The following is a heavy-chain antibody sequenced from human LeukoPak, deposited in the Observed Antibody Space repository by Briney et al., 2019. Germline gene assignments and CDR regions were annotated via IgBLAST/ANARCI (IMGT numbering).Heavy chain of an antibody. CDR3: ARDNSVGDTAWWFDP. V-gene: IGHV1-2*02. CDR2: INPNSGGT. CDR1: GYTFTGYY. D-gene: IGHD1-26*01. J-gene: IGHJ5*02. Sequence: ASVKVSCKASGYTFTGYYMHWVRQAPGQGLEWMGWINPNSGGTNYAQKFQGRVTMTRDTSISTAYMELSSLRSEDTAVYYCARDNSVGDTAWWFDPWGQGTLVTVSS.